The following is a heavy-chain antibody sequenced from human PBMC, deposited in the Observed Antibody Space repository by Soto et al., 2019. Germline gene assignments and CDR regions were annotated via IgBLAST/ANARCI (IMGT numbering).Heavy chain of an antibody. CDR3: ARVPDR. CDR1: GGSTSSGGYS. D-gene: IGHD2-2*01. Sequence: SATLSLTCDVSGGSTSSGGYSWSWIRQPPGKGLEWIGYIYHSGSTYYNPSLKSRVTISVDRSKNQFSLKLSSVTAADTAVYYCARVPDRWGQGTLVTVSS. CDR2: IYHSGST. V-gene: IGHV4-30-2*01. J-gene: IGHJ5*02.